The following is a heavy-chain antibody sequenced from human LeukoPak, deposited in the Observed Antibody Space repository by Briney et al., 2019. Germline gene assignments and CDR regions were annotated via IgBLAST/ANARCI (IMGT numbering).Heavy chain of an antibody. CDR2: IIPIFGTA. D-gene: IGHD2-2*01. J-gene: IGHJ6*04. CDR1: GGTFSSYA. Sequence: SVKVSCKASGGTFSSYAISWVRQAPGQGLEWMGGIIPIFGTANYAQKFQGRVTITADESTSTAYMELSSLRSEDTAVYYCARCKCSSTSCYGGGYYYGKDVWGKGTTVTVSS. CDR3: ARCKCSSTSCYGGGYYYGKDV. V-gene: IGHV1-69*01.